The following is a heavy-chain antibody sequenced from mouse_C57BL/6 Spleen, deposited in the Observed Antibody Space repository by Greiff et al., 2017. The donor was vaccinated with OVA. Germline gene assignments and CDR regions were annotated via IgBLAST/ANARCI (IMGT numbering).Heavy chain of an antibody. D-gene: IGHD4-1*01. CDR3: ARELTGTFAY. CDR1: GYTFTSYG. Sequence: VQLQQSGAELARPGASVKLSCKASGYTFTSYGISWVKQRTGQGLEWIGEIYPRSGNTYYNEKFKGKATLTADKSSSTAYMELRSLTSEDSAVYFCARELTGTFAYWGQGTLVTVSA. CDR2: IYPRSGNT. V-gene: IGHV1-81*01. J-gene: IGHJ3*01.